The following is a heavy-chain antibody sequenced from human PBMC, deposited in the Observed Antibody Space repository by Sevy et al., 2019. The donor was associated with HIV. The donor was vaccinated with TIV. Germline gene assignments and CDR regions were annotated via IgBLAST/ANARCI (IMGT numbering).Heavy chain of an antibody. V-gene: IGHV3-20*01. CDR2: INWNGGST. CDR3: ARGQQPPNY. CDR1: GFTFDDYG. D-gene: IGHD6-13*01. Sequence: GGSLRLSCAASGFTFDDYGMSWVRQAPGKGVEWVSGINWNGGSTGYADSVKGRFTISIDNAKNSLDLQMNSLRAEDTALYHCARGQQPPNYWGQGTLVTVSS. J-gene: IGHJ4*02.